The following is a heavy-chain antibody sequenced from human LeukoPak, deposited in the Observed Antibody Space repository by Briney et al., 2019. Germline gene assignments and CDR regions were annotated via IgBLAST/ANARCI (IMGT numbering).Heavy chain of an antibody. CDR1: GFTFSSYG. J-gene: IGHJ4*02. Sequence: GGSLRLSCAASGFTFSSYGMSWVRQAPGKGLEWVSGISGSGGNTYYADSVKGRFTISRDNSKNTLYLQMNSLRAEDTAVYYCAKEEWLLFSPYFDYWGQGTLVTVSS. V-gene: IGHV3-23*01. CDR3: AKEEWLLFSPYFDY. CDR2: ISGSGGNT. D-gene: IGHD3-3*01.